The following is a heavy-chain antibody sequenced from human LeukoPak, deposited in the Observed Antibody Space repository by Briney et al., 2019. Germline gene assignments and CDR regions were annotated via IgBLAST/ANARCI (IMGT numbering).Heavy chain of an antibody. CDR3: ANQDDSGSYYNVAFGAFDV. CDR2: ISGNGGGT. Sequence: GGSLRLSCAASGVTFSRNAMSWVRQAPGKGLEWGSSISGNGGGTYYAYSVKGRFTISTAKSKNSLYLQMNSLRAADTAVYYCANQDDSGSYYNVAFGAFDVWGQGTMVIVSS. V-gene: IGHV3-23*01. CDR1: GVTFSRNA. D-gene: IGHD3-10*01. J-gene: IGHJ3*01.